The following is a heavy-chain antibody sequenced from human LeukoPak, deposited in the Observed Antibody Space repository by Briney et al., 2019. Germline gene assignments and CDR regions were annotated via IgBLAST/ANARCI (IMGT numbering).Heavy chain of an antibody. Sequence: PSETLSLTCAVYGGSFSGYYWSWIRQPPGKGLEWIGEISHSGSTNYSPSLKSRVTISVDTSKNQFSLKLSSVTAADTAVYYCARAGSSWLKEFDYWGQGTLVTVSS. J-gene: IGHJ4*02. D-gene: IGHD6-13*01. V-gene: IGHV4-34*01. CDR3: ARAGSSWLKEFDY. CDR1: GGSFSGYY. CDR2: ISHSGST.